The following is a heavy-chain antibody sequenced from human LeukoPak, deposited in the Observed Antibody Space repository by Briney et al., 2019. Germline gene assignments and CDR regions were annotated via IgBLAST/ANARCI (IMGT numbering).Heavy chain of an antibody. V-gene: IGHV1-69*13. CDR1: GGSFSDYP. J-gene: IGHJ3*01. CDR2: IIPKYSAS. D-gene: IGHD3-3*02. Sequence: ASVKVSCKASGGSFSDYPINWVRQAPGQGLEWLGGIIPKYSASNYAQAFQGRVTITADESTNTVYMEMSGLRSDDTAVYYCVRPDRIFGVPAAFDAWGQGTLVAVSS. CDR3: VRPDRIFGVPAAFDA.